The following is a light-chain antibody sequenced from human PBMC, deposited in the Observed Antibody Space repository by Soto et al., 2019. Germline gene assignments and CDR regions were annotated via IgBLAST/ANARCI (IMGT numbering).Light chain of an antibody. V-gene: IGLV3-21*02. CDR3: QVWDSSGDHPSWV. Sequence: SYELTHPPSVSVAPGQTARIACGGNNIGSKNVQWYQQKPGQAPVLVVYDDSDRPSGIPERFSGSNSVNTATLTISRVEAGDEADYYCQVWDSSGDHPSWVFGTGTKVTV. J-gene: IGLJ1*01. CDR2: DDS. CDR1: NIGSKN.